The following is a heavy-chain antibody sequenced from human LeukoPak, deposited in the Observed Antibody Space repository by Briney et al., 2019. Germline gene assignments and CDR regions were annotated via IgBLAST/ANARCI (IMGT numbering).Heavy chain of an antibody. CDR2: INPNSGGT. Sequence: ASVTVSCKASGYTFTGYYIHWVRQAPGQGLEWMGWINPNSGGTKYTQKFQGRVTMTRDTSISTAYMELSRLRSDDTAVYYCARPRVAGSAFRYYFDYWGQGTLVTVSS. CDR1: GYTFTGYY. V-gene: IGHV1-2*02. CDR3: ARPRVAGSAFRYYFDY. D-gene: IGHD6-19*01. J-gene: IGHJ4*02.